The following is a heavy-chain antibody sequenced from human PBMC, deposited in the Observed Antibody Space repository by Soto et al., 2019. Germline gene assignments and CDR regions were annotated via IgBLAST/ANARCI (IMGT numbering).Heavy chain of an antibody. CDR2: IYNDGST. D-gene: IGHD4-4*01. CDR1: GFTVNSNY. J-gene: IGHJ4*02. V-gene: IGHV3-53*01. CDR3: ARSILGYSTSFDY. Sequence: GGSLRLSCAASGFTVNSNYMTWVRQAPGEGLEWVSVIYNDGSTYYADSVKGRFTISRDTSKNTLYLQMSSLRAEDTAVYFCARSILGYSTSFDYWGQGTLVTVSS.